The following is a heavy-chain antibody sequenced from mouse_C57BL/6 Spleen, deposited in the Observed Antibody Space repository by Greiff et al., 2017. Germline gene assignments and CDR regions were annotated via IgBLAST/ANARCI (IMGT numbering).Heavy chain of an antibody. V-gene: IGHV1-50*01. CDR3: ERWTKISQAGYDYDEDD. D-gene: IGHD2-4*01. J-gene: IGHJ2*01. CDR2: IDPSDSYT. CDR1: GYTFTSYW. Sequence: QVQLQQPGAELVKPGASVKLSCKASGYTFTSYWMQWVKQRPGQGLEWIGEIDPSDSYTNYNQKFKGKATLTVDTSSSTAYMQLSSLTSEDSAVYYWERWTKISQAGYDYDEDDWGQGTTLTVSS.